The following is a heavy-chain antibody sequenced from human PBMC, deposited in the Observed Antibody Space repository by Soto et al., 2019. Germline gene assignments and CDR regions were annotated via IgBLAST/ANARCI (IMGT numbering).Heavy chain of an antibody. D-gene: IGHD2-8*02. CDR2: ISYDGSNK. Sequence: PGGSLRLSCAASGFTFSSYGMHWVRQAPGKGLEWVAVISYDGSNKYYADSVKGRFTISRDNSKNSLYLQMNSLRAEDTAVYYCAKENWGCEFWGQGTLVTVSS. CDR1: GFTFSSYG. CDR3: AKENWGCEF. V-gene: IGHV3-30*18. J-gene: IGHJ4*02.